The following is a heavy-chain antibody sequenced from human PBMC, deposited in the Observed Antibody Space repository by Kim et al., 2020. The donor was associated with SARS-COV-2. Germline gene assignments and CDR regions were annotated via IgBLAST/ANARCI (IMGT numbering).Heavy chain of an antibody. Sequence: GESLKISCKGSGYSFTSYWIGWVRQMPGKGLEWMGIIYPGDSDTRYSPSFQGQVTISADKSISTAYLQWSSLKASDTAMYYCARHMGRGNGLLKQWLVRGADYWGQGTLVTVSS. D-gene: IGHD6-19*01. CDR3: ARHMGRGNGLLKQWLVRGADY. CDR2: IYPGDSDT. V-gene: IGHV5-51*01. J-gene: IGHJ4*02. CDR1: GYSFTSYW.